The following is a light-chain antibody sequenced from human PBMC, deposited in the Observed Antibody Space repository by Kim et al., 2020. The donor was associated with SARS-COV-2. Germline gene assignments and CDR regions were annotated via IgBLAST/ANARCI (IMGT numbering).Light chain of an antibody. CDR2: GAF. Sequence: EIVLTQSPSTLSLSPGERATLSCRASQSVTSSALAWYQQKPGQAPRLLISGAFSRATGIPDRFSGSGSGTDFTLTISRLEPEDFAMYYCQQYGGSPPLTFGGGTKVDIK. V-gene: IGKV3-20*01. J-gene: IGKJ4*01. CDR1: QSVTSSA. CDR3: QQYGGSPPLT.